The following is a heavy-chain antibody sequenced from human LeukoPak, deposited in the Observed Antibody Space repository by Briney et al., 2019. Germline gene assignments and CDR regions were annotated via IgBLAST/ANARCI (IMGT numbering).Heavy chain of an antibody. Sequence: GGSPRLSCAASGFTFSSYSMNWVRQAPGKGLEWVSSISSSSSYIYYADSVKGRFTISRDNAKNSLYLQMNSLRAEDTAVYYCARDHSGYDRDFDYWGQGTLVTVSS. CDR1: GFTFSSYS. CDR2: ISSSSSYI. CDR3: ARDHSGYDRDFDY. J-gene: IGHJ4*02. D-gene: IGHD5-12*01. V-gene: IGHV3-21*01.